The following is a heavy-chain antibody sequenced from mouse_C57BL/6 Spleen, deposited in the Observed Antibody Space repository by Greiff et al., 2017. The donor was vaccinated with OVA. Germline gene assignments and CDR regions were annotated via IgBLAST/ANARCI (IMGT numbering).Heavy chain of an antibody. D-gene: IGHD3-3*01. CDR1: GYTFTSYW. CDR3: ARGGRVLAY. Sequence: QVQLQQSGAELVMPGASVRLSCKASGYTFTSYWMHWVKQRPGQGLEWIGEIDPSDSYPNYNQKFQGKSTLTVDKSSSTAYMQLSSLTSEDSAVYYCARGGRVLAYWGKGTLVTVAA. J-gene: IGHJ3*01. V-gene: IGHV1-69*01. CDR2: IDPSDSYP.